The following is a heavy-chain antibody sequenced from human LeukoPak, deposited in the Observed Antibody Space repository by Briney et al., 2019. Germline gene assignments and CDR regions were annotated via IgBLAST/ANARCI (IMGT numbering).Heavy chain of an antibody. CDR3: ARGLDSSGDY. V-gene: IGHV4-34*01. CDR2: INHRGST. J-gene: IGHJ4*02. CDR1: GGTFSGYY. Sequence: PSETLSLTCAVYGGTFSGYYWSWIRQPPGKGLEWIGKINHRGSTNCNPSLKSRVTISVDASRNQFSLKLTSVTAADTAVFYCARGLDSSGDYWGQGTLVTVSS. D-gene: IGHD6-25*01.